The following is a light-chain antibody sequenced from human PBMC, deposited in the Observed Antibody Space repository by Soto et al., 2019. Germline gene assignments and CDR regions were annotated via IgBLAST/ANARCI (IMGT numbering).Light chain of an antibody. CDR3: QQFRTYPFT. J-gene: IGKJ3*01. CDR1: QSFSNW. CDR2: DAS. Sequence: DIQMTQSPSTLSASVGDRVTITCRASQSFSNWLAWYQQKPGKAPKLLIYDASSLESGVPSRFSASGSGTEFTLTISSLQPGDFATYYCQQFRTYPFTFGPGTKVDIK. V-gene: IGKV1-5*01.